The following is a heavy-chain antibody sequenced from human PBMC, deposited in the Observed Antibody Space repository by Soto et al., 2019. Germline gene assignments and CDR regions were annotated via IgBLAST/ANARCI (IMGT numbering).Heavy chain of an antibody. Sequence: QLQLQESGSGLVKPSQTLSLTCAVSGGSISSGGYSWSWIRQPPGKGLEWIGYIYHSGSAYYNPSLKSRVTISVDRSKHQFSLKLSSVTAADTAVYYWASAQQLVRNYWGQGTLVTVSS. V-gene: IGHV4-30-2*01. J-gene: IGHJ4*02. CDR2: IYHSGSA. CDR1: GGSISSGGYS. CDR3: ASAQQLVRNY. D-gene: IGHD6-13*01.